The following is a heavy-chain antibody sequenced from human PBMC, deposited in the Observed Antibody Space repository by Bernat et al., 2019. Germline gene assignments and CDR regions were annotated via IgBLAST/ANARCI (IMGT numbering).Heavy chain of an antibody. CDR2: ITDTGIDT. V-gene: IGHV3-23*04. Sequence: EVQLVESGGGLVQPGGSLRLSCAASGFTFSSYAMSWVRQAPGKGLECVAVITDTGIDTHHVDSVKGRFTISRDKSKNTLYLQMTNLRPDDTAVSYCAKAPLRSCSGSVCYQFDYWGQGTLVTVSS. CDR3: AKAPLRSCSGSVCYQFDY. CDR1: GFTFSSYA. D-gene: IGHD2-8*02. J-gene: IGHJ4*02.